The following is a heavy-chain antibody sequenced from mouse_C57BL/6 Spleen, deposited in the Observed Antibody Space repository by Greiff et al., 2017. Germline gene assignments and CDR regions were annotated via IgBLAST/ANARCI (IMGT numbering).Heavy chain of an antibody. Sequence: VQLQQPGAELVMPGASVKLSCKASGYTFTSYWMHWVKQRPGQGLEWIGEIDPSDSYTNYNQKFKGKSTLTVDKSSSTAYMQLSSLTSEDSAVYYCASPGTAWFAYWGQGTLVTVSA. V-gene: IGHV1-69*01. CDR1: GYTFTSYW. CDR2: IDPSDSYT. J-gene: IGHJ3*01. CDR3: ASPGTAWFAY. D-gene: IGHD4-1*01.